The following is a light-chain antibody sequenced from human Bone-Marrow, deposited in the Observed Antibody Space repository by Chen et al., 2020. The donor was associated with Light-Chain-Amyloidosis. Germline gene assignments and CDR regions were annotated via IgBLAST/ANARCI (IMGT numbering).Light chain of an antibody. CDR2: RNN. CDR3: AAWDGSLSGYV. V-gene: IGLV1-47*01. CDR1: SSNIGINS. J-gene: IGLJ1*01. Sequence: QSVPTPPPSASATPGPRVTFSWPGASSNIGINSVYWYQHFPGAAPKLLNHRNNQRPSGVPDRFSASKSGTSAFLAISGLRSEDESDYYCAAWDGSLSGYVFGTGTKVIVL.